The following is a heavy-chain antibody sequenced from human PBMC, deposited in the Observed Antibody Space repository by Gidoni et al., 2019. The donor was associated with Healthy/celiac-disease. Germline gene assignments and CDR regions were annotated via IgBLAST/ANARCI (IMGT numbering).Heavy chain of an antibody. D-gene: IGHD3-10*01. CDR1: GFTFPSSA. CDR2: TFVGSGNT. Sequence: QLVQSGPEVQKPGASVKVSCKASGFTFPSSAVQWVRQARGQRLEWIGWTFVGSGNTNYAQKCQERVTITRDMSTSTAYMELSSLRSEDTDVYYCAADTSGWRNELDYWGQGTLVTVSS. CDR3: AADTSGWRNELDY. V-gene: IGHV1-58*01. J-gene: IGHJ4*02.